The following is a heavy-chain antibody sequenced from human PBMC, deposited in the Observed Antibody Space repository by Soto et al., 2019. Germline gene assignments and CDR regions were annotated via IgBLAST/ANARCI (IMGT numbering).Heavy chain of an antibody. J-gene: IGHJ1*01. CDR3: AHTVGLVVVTSEDEYFQH. Sequence: ESGPTLVKPTQTLTLTCPFSGFSLSTSGVGVGWIRQPPGKALEWLAVIYWDDDKGYSPSLKNRLTITKDTSKNQVVLTMTNMDPVDTAAYYCAHTVGLVVVTSEDEYFQHWGQGTQVTVSS. CDR2: IYWDDDK. V-gene: IGHV2-5*02. CDR1: GFSLSTSGVG. D-gene: IGHD2-15*01.